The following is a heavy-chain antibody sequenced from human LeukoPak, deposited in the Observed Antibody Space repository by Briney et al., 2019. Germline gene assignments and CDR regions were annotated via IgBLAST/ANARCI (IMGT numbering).Heavy chain of an antibody. V-gene: IGHV3-23*01. CDR2: ISGRGGRT. CDR1: GIPFSNSA. J-gene: IGHJ5*02. CDR3: AKEAYCGGDCSRWFDP. Sequence: GESLRLSCAASGIPFSNSAMSWVRQAPGRGLEWVTDISGRGGRTYYADSVKGRFTVSRDNSKNTLYLQMDSLRADDTAVYYCAKEAYCGGDCSRWFDPWGQGTLVTVSS. D-gene: IGHD2-21*02.